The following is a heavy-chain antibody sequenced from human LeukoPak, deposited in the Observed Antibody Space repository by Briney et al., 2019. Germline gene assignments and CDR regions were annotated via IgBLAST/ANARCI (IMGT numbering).Heavy chain of an antibody. Sequence: GASVKVSCKASGYTFTSYAMHWVRQAPGQKFEWMGWINAGNGNTKYSQEFQGRVTITRDTSASTAYMELSSLRSEDMAVYYCARDRGPNPHYYDSMGSVWFDPWGQGTLVTVSS. CDR3: ARDRGPNPHYYDSMGSVWFDP. CDR1: GYTFTSYA. J-gene: IGHJ5*02. CDR2: INAGNGNT. D-gene: IGHD3-22*01. V-gene: IGHV1-3*03.